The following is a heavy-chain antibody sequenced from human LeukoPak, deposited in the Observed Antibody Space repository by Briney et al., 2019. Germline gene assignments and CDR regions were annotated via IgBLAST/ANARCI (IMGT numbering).Heavy chain of an antibody. CDR3: ARSEMATTLYYFDY. D-gene: IGHD5-24*01. CDR1: GFTFSSYS. CDR2: ISSSSSYI. J-gene: IGHJ4*02. Sequence: GGSLRLSCAASGFTFSSYSMNWVRQAPGKGLEWVSSISSSSSYIYYADSVKGRFTISRDNSKNTLYLQMNSLRAEDTAVYYCARSEMATTLYYFDYWGQGTLVTVSS. V-gene: IGHV3-21*01.